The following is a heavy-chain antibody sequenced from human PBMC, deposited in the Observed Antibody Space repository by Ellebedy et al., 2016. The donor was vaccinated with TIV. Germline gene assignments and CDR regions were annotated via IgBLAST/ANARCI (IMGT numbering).Heavy chain of an antibody. CDR1: GFTFSSYA. V-gene: IGHV3-23*01. CDR2: ISGSGGST. D-gene: IGHD6-19*01. CDR3: AKGGQWLINWFDP. J-gene: IGHJ5*02. Sequence: GESLKISXAASGFTFSSYAMSWVRQAPGKGLEWVSAISGSGGSTYYADSVKGRFTISRDNSKNTLYLQMNSLRAEDTAVYYCAKGGQWLINWFDPWGQGTLVTVSS.